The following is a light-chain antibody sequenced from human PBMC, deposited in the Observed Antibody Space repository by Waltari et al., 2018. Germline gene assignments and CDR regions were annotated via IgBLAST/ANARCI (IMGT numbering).Light chain of an antibody. CDR3: QQYNRWPPIT. J-gene: IGKJ5*01. CDR2: CAS. V-gene: IGKV3-15*01. CDR1: LSIADN. Sequence: VMTQSPATLSVSPGERATLSCRASLSIADNLAWYQQKRGQAPRLLIYCASTRGTGIPARFTGRGSGTDFTLTISSLQSEDSAVYYCQQYNRWPPITFGQGTRLEI.